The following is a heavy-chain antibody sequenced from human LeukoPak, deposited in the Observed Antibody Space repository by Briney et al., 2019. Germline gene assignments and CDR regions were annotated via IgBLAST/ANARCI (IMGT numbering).Heavy chain of an antibody. V-gene: IGHV1-3*01. CDR2: INAGNGNT. J-gene: IGHJ4*02. CDR1: GYTFTTYA. D-gene: IGHD6-19*01. Sequence: ASVKVSCKAAGYTFTTYAMHWLRQAPGQRLEWMGWINAGNGNTRYSQKFQGRVTITGDTSASTAYMELRSLTSEDTAVYYCARDMRAVAGTVSYYFDYWGQGTLVTVSS. CDR3: ARDMRAVAGTVSYYFDY.